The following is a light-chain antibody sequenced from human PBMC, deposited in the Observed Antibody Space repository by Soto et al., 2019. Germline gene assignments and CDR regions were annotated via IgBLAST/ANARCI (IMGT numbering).Light chain of an antibody. J-gene: IGKJ5*01. CDR2: DAS. V-gene: IGKV3-11*01. Sequence: EIVLTQSPATLSLSTGETATLSFRASESISNYVAWYQHKPGQAPRLLIFDASNRATGIPARFSGSGSGTDFTLTISGLEPEDFAIYYCQKRGNWTQFGQGTRLET. CDR1: ESISNY. CDR3: QKRGNWTQ.